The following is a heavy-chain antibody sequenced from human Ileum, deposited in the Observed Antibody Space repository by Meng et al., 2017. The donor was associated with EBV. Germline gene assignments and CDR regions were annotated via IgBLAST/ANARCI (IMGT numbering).Heavy chain of an antibody. J-gene: IGHJ4*02. CDR3: ASRPGIAVAGFDY. V-gene: IGHV1-3*04. CDR2: INTGNGET. Sequence: QVQLVQFGAEMKKPGATVEVSCKASGYTFTSYAMNWVRQAPGQRLEWMGWINTGNGETKYSQKFQGRVTLTRDTSASTAYMELSSLRSEDTAVYYCASRPGIAVAGFDYWGQGTLVTVSS. D-gene: IGHD6-19*01. CDR1: GYTFTSYA.